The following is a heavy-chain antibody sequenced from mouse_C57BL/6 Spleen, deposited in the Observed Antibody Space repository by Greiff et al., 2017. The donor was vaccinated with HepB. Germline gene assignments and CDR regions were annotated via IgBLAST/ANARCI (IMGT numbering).Heavy chain of an antibody. J-gene: IGHJ2*01. D-gene: IGHD1-1*01. CDR2: IDPSDSYT. Sequence: QVQLQQPGAELVKPGASVKLSCKASGYTFTSYWMQWVKQRPGQGLEWIGEIDPSDSYTNYNQKFKGKATLTVDTSSSTAYMQLSSLTSEDSAVYDCARGFATVVAKNFDYWGQGTTLTVSS. V-gene: IGHV1-50*01. CDR3: ARGFATVVAKNFDY. CDR1: GYTFTSYW.